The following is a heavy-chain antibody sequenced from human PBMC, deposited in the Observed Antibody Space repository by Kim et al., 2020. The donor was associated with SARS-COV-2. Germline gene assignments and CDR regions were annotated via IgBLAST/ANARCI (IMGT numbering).Heavy chain of an antibody. J-gene: IGHJ4*02. V-gene: IGHV3-23*01. CDR3: AKSTFDIVVVPAAPDLDY. CDR2: ISGSGDNT. D-gene: IGHD2-2*01. Sequence: GGSLRLSCAASGFTFSSYAMSWVRQAPGKGLEWVSVISGSGDNTCYADSVKSRFTISRDNSKNTLYLQMNSLRAEDTAVYYCAKSTFDIVVVPAAPDLDYWGQGTLVTVSS. CDR1: GFTFSSYA.